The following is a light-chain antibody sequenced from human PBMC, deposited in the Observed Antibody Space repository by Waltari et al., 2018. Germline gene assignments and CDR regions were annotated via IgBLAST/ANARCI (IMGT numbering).Light chain of an antibody. Sequence: DIVLTQSPGTLYLSPGERTTLFCRASQSVGRTLAWYQQKPGQAPRLLIYGTSSRATDIPDRFSGSGSGTDFSLTINRLEPEDFAVYYCQHYVRLPAMFGQGTKVEIK. J-gene: IGKJ1*01. CDR3: QHYVRLPAM. CDR2: GTS. CDR1: QSVGRT. V-gene: IGKV3-20*01.